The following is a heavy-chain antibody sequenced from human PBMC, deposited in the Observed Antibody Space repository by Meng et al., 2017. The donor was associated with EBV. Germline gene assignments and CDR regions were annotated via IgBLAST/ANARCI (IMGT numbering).Heavy chain of an antibody. Sequence: QVQLVQFAAGGEKPGSSVKVSCKTSGGPFRYYAISWVRQAPGQGLEWLGGFLPRLGAPNYAQKFHGRVKITADESTSTHYMDLSSLRSEDTAIYYCASESGRGYTPDYWGQGTLVTVFS. J-gene: IGHJ4*02. CDR3: ASESGRGYTPDY. CDR1: GGPFRYYA. V-gene: IGHV1-69*01. D-gene: IGHD3-10*01. CDR2: FLPRLGAP.